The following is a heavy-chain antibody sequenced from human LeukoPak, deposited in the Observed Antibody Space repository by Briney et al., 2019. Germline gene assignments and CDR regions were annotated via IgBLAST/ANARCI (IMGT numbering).Heavy chain of an antibody. CDR3: AKGYGLNAFDI. D-gene: IGHD5-18*01. CDR1: GFTFSSYG. V-gene: IGHV3-33*06. Sequence: GRSLRLSCAASGFTFSSYGMHWVRQAPGKGLEWVAVIWYDGSNKYYADSVKGRFTISRDNSKNTLYLQMNSLRAEDTAVYYCAKGYGLNAFDIWGQGTMVTVSS. CDR2: IWYDGSNK. J-gene: IGHJ3*02.